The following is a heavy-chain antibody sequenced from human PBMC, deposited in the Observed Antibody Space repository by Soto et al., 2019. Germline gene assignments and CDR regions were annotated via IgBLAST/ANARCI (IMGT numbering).Heavy chain of an antibody. J-gene: IGHJ5*02. Sequence: PXETLSLSGAVSGGSIRSGSYSWSWIRQPPGKVLEWIVYIYHSGSTYYNPSLKSRVTISVDRSKNQFSLKLSYVTAADTAVYYCARDFEAAGKNRWFDPWGQGTLVTVSS. V-gene: IGHV4-30-2*01. D-gene: IGHD6-13*01. CDR3: ARDFEAAGKNRWFDP. CDR1: GGSIRSGSYS. CDR2: IYHSGST.